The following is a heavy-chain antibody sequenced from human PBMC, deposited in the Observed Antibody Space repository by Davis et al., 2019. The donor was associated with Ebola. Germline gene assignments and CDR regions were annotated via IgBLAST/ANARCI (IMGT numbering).Heavy chain of an antibody. J-gene: IGHJ6*04. CDR2: ISGSGGST. CDR3: AKAELGHYDFWSGPPPYYYGMDV. Sequence: GESLKISCAASGFTFSSYAMSWVRQAPGKGLEWVSAISGSGGSTYYADSVKGRFTISRDNSKNTLYLQMNSLRAEDTAVYYCAKAELGHYDFWSGPPPYYYGMDVWGKGTTVTVSS. V-gene: IGHV3-23*01. CDR1: GFTFSSYA. D-gene: IGHD3-3*01.